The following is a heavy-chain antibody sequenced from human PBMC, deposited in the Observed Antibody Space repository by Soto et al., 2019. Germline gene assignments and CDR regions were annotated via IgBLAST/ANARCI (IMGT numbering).Heavy chain of an antibody. CDR1: GFTFTTYG. J-gene: IGHJ4*02. CDR2: ISSSGDLT. V-gene: IGHV3-23*01. Sequence: GGSLRLSCAASGFTFTTYGMAWVRQAPGKGLEWVSSISSSGDLTHYANSVKGRFTISRDNFENTLDLQMNSLRAEDAALYRCARAYCSGATCSGFDFWGQGTLVTVSS. D-gene: IGHD2-15*01. CDR3: ARAYCSGATCSGFDF.